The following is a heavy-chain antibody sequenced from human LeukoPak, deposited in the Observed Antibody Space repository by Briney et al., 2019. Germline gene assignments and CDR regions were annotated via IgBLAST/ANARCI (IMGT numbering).Heavy chain of an antibody. D-gene: IGHD6-19*01. CDR1: GGSISSYY. Sequence: SETLSLTCTVSGGSISSYYWSWIRQPAGKGLEWIGRIYTSGSTNYNPSLKSRVTMSVDTSKNQFSLKLSSVTAADTALYYCAEESRSSGWTNWFDPWGHGTPVTVSS. CDR2: IYTSGST. CDR3: AEESRSSGWTNWFDP. V-gene: IGHV4-4*07. J-gene: IGHJ5*02.